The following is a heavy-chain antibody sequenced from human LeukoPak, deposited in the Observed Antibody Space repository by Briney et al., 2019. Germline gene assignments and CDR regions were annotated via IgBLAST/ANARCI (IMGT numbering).Heavy chain of an antibody. CDR3: VRELPPVVQYYFDH. D-gene: IGHD2-21*01. V-gene: IGHV3-33*01. CDR2: IWYDGSNI. Sequence: GGSLRLSCAASGFTFSDYGMHWFRQAPGKGLEWVAVIWYDGSNIYYADSVKGRFTISRGNSRNTLYLQMNSLRAEDTAVYYCVRELPPVVQYYFDHWGPGTLVTVSS. CDR1: GFTFSDYG. J-gene: IGHJ4*02.